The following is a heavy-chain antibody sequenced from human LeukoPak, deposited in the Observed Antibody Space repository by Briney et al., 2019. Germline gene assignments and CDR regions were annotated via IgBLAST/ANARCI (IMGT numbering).Heavy chain of an antibody. CDR2: TSYDGSDT. J-gene: IGHJ4*02. D-gene: IGHD3-10*01. CDR3: ATGVGSGSYGGYFDY. CDR1: GFTFSSYG. V-gene: IGHV3-30*03. Sequence: PGRSLRLSCATSGFTFSSYGMHWVRQAPGKGLEWVAVTSYDGSDTYYADSVKGRFTISRDNSKNTLYLQINSLRAEDTAVYYCATGVGSGSYGGYFDYWGQGTLVTVSS.